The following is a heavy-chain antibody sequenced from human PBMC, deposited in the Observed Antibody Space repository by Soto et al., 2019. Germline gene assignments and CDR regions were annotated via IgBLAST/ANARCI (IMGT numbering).Heavy chain of an antibody. CDR3: AREGAVAGSYFDY. J-gene: IGHJ4*02. CDR1: GGSFSGYY. D-gene: IGHD6-19*01. V-gene: IGHV4-34*01. Sequence: QVQLQQWGAGLLKPSETLSLTCAVYGGSFSGYYWSWIRQPPGKGLEWIGEINHSGSTNYNPSLKSRVTISVDTSKNQFSLKLSSVTAADTAVYYCAREGAVAGSYFDYWGQGTLVTVSS. CDR2: INHSGST.